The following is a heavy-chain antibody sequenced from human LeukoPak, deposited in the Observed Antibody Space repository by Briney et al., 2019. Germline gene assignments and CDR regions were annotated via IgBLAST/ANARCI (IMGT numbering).Heavy chain of an antibody. CDR3: AKAVNYYDSSEIDY. D-gene: IGHD3-22*01. J-gene: IGHJ4*02. V-gene: IGHV3-23*01. CDR1: GFTFSSYA. CDR2: ISGSGGST. Sequence: GGSLRLSCAASGFTFSSYAMSWVRQAQGKGLEWVSAISGSGGSTYYADSVKGRFTISRDNSKNTLYLQMNSLRAADTAVYCCAKAVNYYDSSEIDYWGQGTLVTVSS.